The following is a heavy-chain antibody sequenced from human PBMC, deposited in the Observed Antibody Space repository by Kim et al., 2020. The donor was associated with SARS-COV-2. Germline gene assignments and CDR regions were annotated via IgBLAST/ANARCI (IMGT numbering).Heavy chain of an antibody. Sequence: SETLSLTCAVYGGSFSGYYWSWIRQPPGKGLEWIGEINHSGSTNYNPSLKSRVTISVDTSKNQFSLKLSSVTAADTAVYYCATFLWVAAAGRSYFQHWGQGTLVTVSS. J-gene: IGHJ1*01. CDR3: ATFLWVAAAGRSYFQH. D-gene: IGHD6-13*01. V-gene: IGHV4-34*01. CDR2: INHSGST. CDR1: GGSFSGYY.